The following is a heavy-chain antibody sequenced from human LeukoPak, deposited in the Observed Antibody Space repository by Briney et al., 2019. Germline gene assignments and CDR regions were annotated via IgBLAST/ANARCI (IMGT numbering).Heavy chain of an antibody. V-gene: IGHV4-59*01. D-gene: IGHD1-20*01. CDR1: GGPISSYY. Sequence: RASETLSLTCTVSGGPISSYYWSWIRQPPGKGLEWIGYIYYSGSTNYNPSLKSRVTISVDTSKNQFSLKLSSVTAADTAVYYCASVTEDYFDYWGQGTLVTVSS. CDR3: ASVTEDYFDY. J-gene: IGHJ4*02. CDR2: IYYSGST.